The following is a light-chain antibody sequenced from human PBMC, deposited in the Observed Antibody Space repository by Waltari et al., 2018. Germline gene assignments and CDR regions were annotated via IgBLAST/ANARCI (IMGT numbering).Light chain of an antibody. CDR1: QSVGNAY. Sequence: EIMLTQSPGIMSLSPGERATLSCRASQSVGNAYLSWFQQKPGQAPRLLILCASNRATGIPGRFSGSGSGTDFTLTVSRLEPEDFGVYYCQQYGTSLITFGQGTRLDIK. CDR3: QQYGTSLIT. V-gene: IGKV3-20*01. CDR2: CAS. J-gene: IGKJ5*01.